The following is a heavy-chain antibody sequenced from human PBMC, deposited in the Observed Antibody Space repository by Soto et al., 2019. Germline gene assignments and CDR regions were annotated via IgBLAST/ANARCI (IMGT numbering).Heavy chain of an antibody. V-gene: IGHV3-48*03. Sequence: EVQLVESGGGLVQAGGSLRLSCAASGFTFSSYEMNWVRQAPGKGLEWVSYISSSDSAIYYADSVKGRFTISRDNAKNSLYLQMNSLRAEDTAVYYCASLEMATMQGWGQGTLFTVSS. CDR3: ASLEMATMQG. CDR1: GFTFSSYE. D-gene: IGHD3-3*01. J-gene: IGHJ4*02. CDR2: ISSSDSAI.